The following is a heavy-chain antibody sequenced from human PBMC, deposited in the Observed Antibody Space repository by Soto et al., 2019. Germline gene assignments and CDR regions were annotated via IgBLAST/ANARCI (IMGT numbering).Heavy chain of an antibody. CDR3: ATTRGIAVGGSFAS. CDR2: VYSGSA. D-gene: IGHD6-19*01. J-gene: IGHJ5*01. V-gene: IGHV4-39*01. CDR1: GASISSSRSN. Sequence: LSLTCTVSGASISSSRSNWGWIRQPPGKGPEWIGTVYSGSAYYKPSLKRRVTISVATSKSQFSLKLNSVAAADAAIYYCATTRGIAVGGSFASWGQGTLVIVSS.